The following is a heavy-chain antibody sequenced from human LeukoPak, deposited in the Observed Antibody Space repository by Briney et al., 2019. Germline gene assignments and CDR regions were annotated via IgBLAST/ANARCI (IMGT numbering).Heavy chain of an antibody. D-gene: IGHD2-15*01. CDR1: GYTFTGYY. CDR3: ARDSVGGFDP. Sequence: ASVKVSCKASGYTFTGYYMHWVRQAPGQGLEWMGWINPNSGNTGYAQKFQGRVTITRNTSISTAYMELSSLRSEDTAVYYCARDSVGGFDPWGQGTLVTVSS. CDR2: INPNSGNT. V-gene: IGHV1-8*03. J-gene: IGHJ5*02.